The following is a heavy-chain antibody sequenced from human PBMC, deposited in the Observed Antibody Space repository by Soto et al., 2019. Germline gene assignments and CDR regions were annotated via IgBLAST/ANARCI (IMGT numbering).Heavy chain of an antibody. V-gene: IGHV3-30*18. Sequence: QVQLVESGGGVVQPGRSLRLSCAASGFTFSSYGMHWVRQAPGKGLEWVAVISYDGSNKYYADSVKGRFTISRDNSKNTLYLLMNSLRAEDTAVYYCAKDRGSTYYFDYWGQGTLLTVSS. D-gene: IGHD3-10*01. CDR1: GFTFSSYG. CDR2: ISYDGSNK. CDR3: AKDRGSTYYFDY. J-gene: IGHJ4*02.